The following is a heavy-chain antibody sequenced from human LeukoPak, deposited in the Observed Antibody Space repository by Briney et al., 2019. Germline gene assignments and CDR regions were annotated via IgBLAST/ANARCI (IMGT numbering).Heavy chain of an antibody. CDR3: ARAGYRFGLDS. CDR2: LDGDGTKT. D-gene: IGHD5-18*01. V-gene: IGHV3-74*01. Sequence: GGSLRLSCAASGFTFSTYWMHWVRQAPGQGLVWVSRLDGDGTKTRYADSVKGRFTISRDNAKNTLYLQMNSLRDEDTAVYYCARAGYRFGLDSWGQGTLVTVSS. CDR1: GFTFSTYW. J-gene: IGHJ4*02.